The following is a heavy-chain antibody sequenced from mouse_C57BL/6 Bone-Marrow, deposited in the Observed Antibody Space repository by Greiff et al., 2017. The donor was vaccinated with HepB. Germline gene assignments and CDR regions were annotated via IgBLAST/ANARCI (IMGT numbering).Heavy chain of an antibody. Sequence: EVKVVESGGGLVKPGGSLKLSCAASGFTFSSYTMSWVRQTPEKRLEWVATISGGGGNTYYPDSVKGRFTISRDNAKNTLYLQMSSLRSKDTALYYCARLFLDYWGQGTTLTVSS. CDR2: ISGGGGNT. V-gene: IGHV5-9*01. CDR1: GFTFSSYT. J-gene: IGHJ2*01. CDR3: ARLFLDY.